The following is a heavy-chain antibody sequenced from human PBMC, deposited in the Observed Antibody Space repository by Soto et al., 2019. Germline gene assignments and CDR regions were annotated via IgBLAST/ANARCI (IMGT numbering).Heavy chain of an antibody. CDR1: GFAFSNYW. D-gene: IGHD2-21*01. CDR2: TYPGDSAT. J-gene: IGHJ4*02. Sequence: PGESLKISCKTSGFAFSNYWVGWVRQMPGKGFEWMGITYPGDSATKYSPSFQGHVTISSDKSTNTAYLQWSSLRASDTAIYFCAANPHHDTDPLWPYWGQGTLVTVSS. V-gene: IGHV5-51*01. CDR3: AANPHHDTDPLWPY.